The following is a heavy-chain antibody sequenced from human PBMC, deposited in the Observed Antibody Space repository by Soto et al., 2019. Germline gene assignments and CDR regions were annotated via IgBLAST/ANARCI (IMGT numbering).Heavy chain of an antibody. CDR3: ARARGDYLFDY. CDR1: GFTFSWYR. D-gene: IGHD4-17*01. Sequence: EVQLVESGGGLVKPGGSLRLSCAASGFTFSWYRMNWVRQAPGKGLEWVSSMSSSGNYIDYVGSVKGRFTISIDTAKNSLFLQMNSLRAEDTAVYYCARARGDYLFDYWGQGTLVTVSS. CDR2: MSSSGNYI. V-gene: IGHV3-21*01. J-gene: IGHJ4*02.